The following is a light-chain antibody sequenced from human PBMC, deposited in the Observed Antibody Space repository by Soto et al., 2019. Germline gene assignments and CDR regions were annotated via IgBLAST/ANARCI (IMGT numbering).Light chain of an antibody. J-gene: IGKJ1*01. CDR2: ATS. CDR3: KEYLASSWT. CDR1: QSIDNSY. V-gene: IGKV3-20*01. Sequence: EIVLTQSPCTLSSSPGERATLSCRASQSIDNSYFAWYQHKPGQAPRLLIYATSSRATGIPDRFGGSESGTDFTLTINRLEPEDFAVYYAKEYLASSWTFGQGTKVDIK.